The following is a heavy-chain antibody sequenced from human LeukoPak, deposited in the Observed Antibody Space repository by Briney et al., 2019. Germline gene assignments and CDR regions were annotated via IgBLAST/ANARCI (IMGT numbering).Heavy chain of an antibody. J-gene: IGHJ4*02. CDR2: IYYSGST. Sequence: SETLSLTCTVSGGSISSGGYYWSWIRQHPGKGLEWIGYIYYSGSTYYNPSLKSRVTISVDTSKNQFSLKLSSVTAADTAVYYCASTTHLYSNSWFDYWGQGTLVTVSS. V-gene: IGHV4-31*03. CDR3: ASTTHLYSNSWFDY. D-gene: IGHD6-13*01. CDR1: GGSISSGGYY.